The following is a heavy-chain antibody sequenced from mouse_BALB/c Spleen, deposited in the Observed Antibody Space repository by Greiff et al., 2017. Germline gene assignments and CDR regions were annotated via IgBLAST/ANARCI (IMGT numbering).Heavy chain of an antibody. Sequence: EVKLVESGGGLVKPGGSLKLSCAASGFTFSSYAMSWVRQSPEKRLEWVAEISSGGSYTYYPDTVTGRFTISRDNAKNTLYLEMSSLRSEDTAMYYCARDQGLRIAYWGQGTLVTVSA. J-gene: IGHJ3*01. CDR2: ISSGGSYT. V-gene: IGHV5-9-4*01. D-gene: IGHD2-4*01. CDR3: ARDQGLRIAY. CDR1: GFTFSSYA.